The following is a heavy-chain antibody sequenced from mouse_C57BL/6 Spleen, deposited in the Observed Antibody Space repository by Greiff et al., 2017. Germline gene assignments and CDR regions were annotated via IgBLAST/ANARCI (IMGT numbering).Heavy chain of an antibody. V-gene: IGHV1-62-3*01. CDR1: GYTFTSDW. J-gene: IGHJ2*01. D-gene: IGHD1-1*01. CDR2: IDPNSGGT. Sequence: QVQLKQPGAELVRPGASVKLSCKASGYTFTSDWMHWVKQRPGRGLEWIGRIDPNSGGTKYNEKFKSKATLTVDKPSSTAYMQLSSLTSEDSAVDYCARAYGSSYEILDYWGQGTTLTVSA. CDR3: ARAYGSSYEILDY.